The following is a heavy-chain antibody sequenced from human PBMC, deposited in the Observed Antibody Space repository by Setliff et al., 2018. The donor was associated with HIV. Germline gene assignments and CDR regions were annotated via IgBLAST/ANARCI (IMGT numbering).Heavy chain of an antibody. V-gene: IGHV4-39*01. CDR2: IHYDEKT. D-gene: IGHD3-22*01. Sequence: SETLSLTCTVSGDSASNSRYYWAWIRQPPGKGLEYIGSIHYDEKTYYNPSLKSRVTISIDTSKNQFSLSLTSVTDADTAVYYCARLTTTYYYDSSAYYHPVWGQGTLVTVSS. CDR1: GDSASNSRYY. CDR3: ARLTTTYYYDSSAYYHPV. J-gene: IGHJ4*02.